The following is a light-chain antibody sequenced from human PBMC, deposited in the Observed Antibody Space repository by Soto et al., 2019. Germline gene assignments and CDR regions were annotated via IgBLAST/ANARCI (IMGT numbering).Light chain of an antibody. Sequence: QSVLTQPPSVSGAPGQRVTISCTGSSSNIGAGYDVHWYQQLPGTAPKLLFYGNSNRPSGVPDRFSGSKSGTSASLAITGLQAEGEADYYCQSYDSSLSGSVFGGGTKLTVL. CDR3: QSYDSSLSGSV. J-gene: IGLJ3*02. CDR1: SSNIGAGYD. CDR2: GNS. V-gene: IGLV1-40*01.